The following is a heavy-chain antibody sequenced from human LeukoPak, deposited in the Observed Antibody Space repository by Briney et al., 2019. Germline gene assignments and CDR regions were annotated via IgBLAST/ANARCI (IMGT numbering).Heavy chain of an antibody. D-gene: IGHD2-2*01. CDR2: ISGSGGST. CDR3: ADGGVVVVPSS. J-gene: IGHJ3*01. Sequence: GGSLRLSCAASGFTFSSYAMSWVRQAPGKGLEWVSAISGSGGSTYYADSVKGRFTISRDNSKNTLYLQMNSLRTEDTAVYYCADGGVVVVPSSWGQGTMVTVSS. CDR1: GFTFSSYA. V-gene: IGHV3-23*01.